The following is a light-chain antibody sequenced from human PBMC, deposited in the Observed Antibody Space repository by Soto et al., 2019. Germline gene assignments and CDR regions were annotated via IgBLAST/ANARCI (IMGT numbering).Light chain of an antibody. CDR1: QSVSSN. CDR3: QQYDRWPWT. V-gene: IGKV3-15*01. J-gene: IGKJ1*01. CDR2: ASS. Sequence: EIVMTQSPATLSVSPGERVTLSCRASQSVSSNLAWYQQKPGQAPRLLIYASSTRATAIPARFSGSGSGTDLTLTISSLQSEDSAVYYCQQYDRWPWTFGQGTEVEIK.